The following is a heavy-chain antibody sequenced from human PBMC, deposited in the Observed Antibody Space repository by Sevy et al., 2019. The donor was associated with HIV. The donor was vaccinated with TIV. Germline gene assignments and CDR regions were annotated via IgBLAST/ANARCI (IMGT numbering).Heavy chain of an antibody. J-gene: IGHJ4*02. D-gene: IGHD2-15*01. CDR2: ISSSSSYI. CDR1: GFTFSSYS. Sequence: GGSLRLSCAASGFTFSSYSMNWVRQAPGKGLEWVSSISSSSSYIYYADSVKGRFTISRDNAKNSLYLQMNSLRAEDTAGYYCARDYCSGGSCYSAFDYWGQGTLVTVSS. V-gene: IGHV3-21*01. CDR3: ARDYCSGGSCYSAFDY.